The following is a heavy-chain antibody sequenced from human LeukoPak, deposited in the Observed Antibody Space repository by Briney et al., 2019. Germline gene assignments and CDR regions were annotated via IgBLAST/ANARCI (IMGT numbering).Heavy chain of an antibody. Sequence: GGSLRLSCAASGSTVRSYWMRWVRQAPGKGLVWVSRINSDGSVTSYADSVKGRFTVSRDNAKNTLYLQMNSLRAEDTAVYYCARFSGPAPYFDYWGQGTLVTVSS. D-gene: IGHD2-2*01. CDR3: ARFSGPAPYFDY. CDR1: GSTVRSYW. V-gene: IGHV3-74*01. J-gene: IGHJ4*02. CDR2: INSDGSVT.